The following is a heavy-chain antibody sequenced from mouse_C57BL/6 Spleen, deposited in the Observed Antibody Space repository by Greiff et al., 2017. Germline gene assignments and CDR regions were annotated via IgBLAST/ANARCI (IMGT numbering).Heavy chain of an antibody. J-gene: IGHJ2*01. CDR3: ARNSNLYYFDY. Sequence: QVPLQQSGAELVRPGPSVKVSCKASGYAFTNYLIEWVKQRPGQGLEWIGVINPGSGGTNYNEKFKGKATLTADKSSSTAYMQLSSLTSEDSAVYFCARNSNLYYFDYWGQGTTLTVSS. D-gene: IGHD2-5*01. CDR2: INPGSGGT. V-gene: IGHV1-54*01. CDR1: GYAFTNYL.